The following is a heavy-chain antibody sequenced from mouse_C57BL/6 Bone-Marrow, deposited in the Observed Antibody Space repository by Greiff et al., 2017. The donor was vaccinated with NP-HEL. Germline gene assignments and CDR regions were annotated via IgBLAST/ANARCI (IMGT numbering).Heavy chain of an antibody. Sequence: EVKLQESGAELVRPGASVKLSCTASGFNIKDDYMHWVKQRPEQGLEWIGWIDPENGDTEYASKFQGKATITADTSSNTAYLQLSSLTSEDTAVYYCTTGYYGRGNFDYWGQGTTLTVSS. V-gene: IGHV14-4*01. CDR3: TTGYYGRGNFDY. CDR1: GFNIKDDY. CDR2: IDPENGDT. D-gene: IGHD1-1*01. J-gene: IGHJ2*01.